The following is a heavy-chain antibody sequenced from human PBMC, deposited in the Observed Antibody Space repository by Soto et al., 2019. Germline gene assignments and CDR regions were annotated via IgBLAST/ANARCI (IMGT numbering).Heavy chain of an antibody. CDR1: GFMFSNHG. CDR2: IWSDGNNR. V-gene: IGHV3-33*01. D-gene: IGHD1-1*01. Sequence: QVQLVESGGGVVQPGRSLRLSCAASGFMFSNHGMHWVRQAPGKGLEWVAVIWSDGNNRYYADSVKGRFTISRDNSKNTVYLEMNSLRAEDTAVYYCVRGVNWNDAASDYWGQGTLVTVSS. CDR3: VRGVNWNDAASDY. J-gene: IGHJ4*02.